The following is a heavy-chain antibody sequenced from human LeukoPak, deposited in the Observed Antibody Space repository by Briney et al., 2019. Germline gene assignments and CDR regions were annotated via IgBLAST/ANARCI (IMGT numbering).Heavy chain of an antibody. Sequence: SETLSLTCTVSGGSISSSSYYWGWIRQPPGKGLEWIGSIYYSGSTYYNPSLKSRVTISVDTSKNQFSLKLSSMTAADTAVYYCARLVGRKNAFDIWGQGTMVTVSS. V-gene: IGHV4-39*01. CDR2: IYYSGST. J-gene: IGHJ3*02. CDR3: ARLVGRKNAFDI. CDR1: GGSISSSSYY. D-gene: IGHD6-6*01.